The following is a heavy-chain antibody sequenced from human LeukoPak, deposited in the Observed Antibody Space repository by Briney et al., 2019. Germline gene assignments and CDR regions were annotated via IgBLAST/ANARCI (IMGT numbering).Heavy chain of an antibody. Sequence: GGSLRLSCAASGFTFSDYYMSWIRQAPGKGLEWVSYISSSGSTIYYADSVKGRFTISRDNAKNSLYLQMNSLRAEDTAVYYCARARVSSYGSELTYYYDSSGYYSLGYWGQGTLVTVSS. CDR2: ISSSGSTI. J-gene: IGHJ4*02. CDR1: GFTFSDYY. V-gene: IGHV3-11*01. D-gene: IGHD3-22*01. CDR3: ARARVSSYGSELTYYYDSSGYYSLGY.